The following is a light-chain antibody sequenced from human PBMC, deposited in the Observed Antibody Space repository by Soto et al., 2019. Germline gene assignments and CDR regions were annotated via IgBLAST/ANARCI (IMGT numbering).Light chain of an antibody. V-gene: IGKV1-5*01. CDR3: QQCNSPYT. J-gene: IGKJ2*01. CDR2: DAS. Sequence: DIQLTQSPFTLSASVGDRVTITCRASQSFSSWLAWYQQKPGKAPKLLIYDASNLESGVPSRFSGSGSGTEFTLTISSLQPDDFATYYCQQCNSPYTFGQGTKLEIK. CDR1: QSFSSW.